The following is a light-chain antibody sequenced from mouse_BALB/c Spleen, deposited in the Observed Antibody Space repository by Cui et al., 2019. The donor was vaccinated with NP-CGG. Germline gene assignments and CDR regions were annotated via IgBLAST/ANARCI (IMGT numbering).Light chain of an antibody. CDR2: GTN. CDR3: ALWYSNHWV. CDR1: TGAVTTSNY. Sequence: VTTESALTTSPGETVTLTCRSNTGAVTTSNYANWVQEKPDHLFTGLIGGTNNRAPGVPARFSGSLIGDKAALTITGAQTEDEAIYFCALWYSNHWVFGGGTKLTVL. J-gene: IGLJ1*01. V-gene: IGLV1*01.